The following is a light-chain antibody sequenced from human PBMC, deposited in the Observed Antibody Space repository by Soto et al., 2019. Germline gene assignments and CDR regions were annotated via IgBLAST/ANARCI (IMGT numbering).Light chain of an antibody. CDR2: AAS. CDR3: QQSLGIPYT. CDR1: QTISTY. Sequence: DIQMTQSPYALSASVGDRVTITCRASQTISTYLNWYQQKPGKAPKLLIYAASTVQSGVPSRFSGSGSGTDFTLNISSLQPEDFATDYCQQSLGIPYTFGQGTRLEIK. V-gene: IGKV1-39*01. J-gene: IGKJ2*01.